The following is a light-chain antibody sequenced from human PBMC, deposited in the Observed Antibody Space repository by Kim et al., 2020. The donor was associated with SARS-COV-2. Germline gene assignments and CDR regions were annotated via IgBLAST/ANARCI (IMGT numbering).Light chain of an antibody. CDR2: GKN. J-gene: IGLJ2*01. CDR1: SLRDYY. Sequence: SSELTQDPAMSVALGQTVRITCQGDSLRDYYASWYQQRAGQAPVLVAYGKNNRTSGIPARFSGSNSRNTASLTIPGAQAEDEADYYCCSRDSNGDHVLFGGGTQLTVL. V-gene: IGLV3-19*01. CDR3: CSRDSNGDHVL.